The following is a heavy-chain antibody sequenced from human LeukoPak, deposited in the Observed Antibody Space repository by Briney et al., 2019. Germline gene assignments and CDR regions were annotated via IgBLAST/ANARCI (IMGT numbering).Heavy chain of an antibody. D-gene: IGHD3-10*01. J-gene: IGHJ5*02. Sequence: SETLSLTCTVSGGSISSYYWSWIRQPAGKGLEWIGRIYTSGSTNYNPSLKSRVTMSVGTSKNQFSLKLSSVTAADTAVYYCPRDLERGFGEYYYDPWGQGTLVTVSS. V-gene: IGHV4-4*07. CDR3: PRDLERGFGEYYYDP. CDR1: GGSISSYY. CDR2: IYTSGST.